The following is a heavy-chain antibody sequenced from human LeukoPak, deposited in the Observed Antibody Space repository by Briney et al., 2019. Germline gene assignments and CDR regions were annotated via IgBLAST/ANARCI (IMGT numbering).Heavy chain of an antibody. CDR1: GGSISSYY. CDR3: ARDSVYSGSSLDY. CDR2: IYYSGST. J-gene: IGHJ4*02. V-gene: IGHV4-59*01. Sequence: SETLSLTCTVSGGSISSYYWSWIRQPPGKGLEWIGYIYYSGSTNYNPSLKSRVTISVDTSKNQFSLKLSSVTAADTAVYYCARDSVYSGSSLDYWGQGTLVTVSS. D-gene: IGHD1-26*01.